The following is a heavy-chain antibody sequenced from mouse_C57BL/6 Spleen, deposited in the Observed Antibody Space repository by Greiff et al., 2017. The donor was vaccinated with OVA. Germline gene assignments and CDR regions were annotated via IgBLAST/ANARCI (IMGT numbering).Heavy chain of an antibody. D-gene: IGHD1-1*01. Sequence: QVQLQQPGTELVKPGASVKLSCKAPGYTFTSYWMHWVKQRPGQGLEWIGNINPSNGGTNYNEKFKSKATLTVDKSSSTAYMQLSSLTSEDSAVYYCARHDGSSSYWYFDVWGTGTTVTVSS. CDR1: GYTFTSYW. J-gene: IGHJ1*03. CDR3: ARHDGSSSYWYFDV. V-gene: IGHV1-53*01. CDR2: INPSNGGT.